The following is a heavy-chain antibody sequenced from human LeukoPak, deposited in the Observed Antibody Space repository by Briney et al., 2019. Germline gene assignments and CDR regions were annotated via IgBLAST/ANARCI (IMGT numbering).Heavy chain of an antibody. D-gene: IGHD3-16*02. CDR3: ATSSDFVIYYYYGMDV. J-gene: IGHJ6*02. CDR1: GFTFSSYS. V-gene: IGHV3-48*04. CDR2: ISSSSSTI. Sequence: PGGSPRLSCAASGFTFSSYSMNWVRQAPGKGLEWVSYISSSSSTIYYADSVKGRFTISRDNAKNSLYLQMNSLRAEDTAVYYCATSSDFVIYYYYGMDVWGQGTTVTVSS.